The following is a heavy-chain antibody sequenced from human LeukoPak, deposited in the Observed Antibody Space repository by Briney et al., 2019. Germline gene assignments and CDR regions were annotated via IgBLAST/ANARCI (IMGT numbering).Heavy chain of an antibody. Sequence: SETLSLTCTVSGGSISSSSYYWGWIRQPPGKGLEWIGSIYYSGSTYYNPSLKSRVTISVDTSKNHFSLKLSSVTAADTAVYYCARHLPHYYGSGSYYPFDYWGQGTLVTVSS. D-gene: IGHD3-10*01. CDR3: ARHLPHYYGSGSYYPFDY. J-gene: IGHJ4*02. CDR1: GGSISSSSYY. CDR2: IYYSGST. V-gene: IGHV4-39*01.